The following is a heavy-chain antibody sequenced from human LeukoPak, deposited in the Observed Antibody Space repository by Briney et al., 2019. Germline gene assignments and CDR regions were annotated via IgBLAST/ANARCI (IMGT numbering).Heavy chain of an antibody. Sequence: SETLSLTCTVSGGSISSSSYYWDWIRQPPGKGLEWIGSIYYSGSTYYNPSLKSRVTISVDTSKNQFSLKLSSVTAADTAVYYCARINNWNYYYFDYWGQGTLVTVSS. CDR1: GGSISSSSYY. CDR3: ARINNWNYYYFDY. CDR2: IYYSGST. J-gene: IGHJ4*02. D-gene: IGHD1-7*01. V-gene: IGHV4-39*07.